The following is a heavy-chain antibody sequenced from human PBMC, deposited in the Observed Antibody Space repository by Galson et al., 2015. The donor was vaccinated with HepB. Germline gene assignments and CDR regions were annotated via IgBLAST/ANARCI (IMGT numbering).Heavy chain of an antibody. V-gene: IGHV3-43*01. CDR2: ISWNGGST. J-gene: IGHJ5*02. Sequence: SLRLSCAASGFTFDDCTMHWVRQAPGKGLEWVSLISWNGGSTYYADSVKGRFTISRDNSKNSLYLQMNSLKTEDTALYYCARDKTRRPVLGWFDPWGQGTLVTVSS. D-gene: IGHD3-16*01. CDR3: ARDKTRRPVLGWFDP. CDR1: GFTFDDCT.